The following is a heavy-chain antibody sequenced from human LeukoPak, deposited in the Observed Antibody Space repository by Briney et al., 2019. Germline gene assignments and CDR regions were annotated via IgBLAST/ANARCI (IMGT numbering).Heavy chain of an antibody. CDR3: ARVGATTLGYYYYYYMDV. J-gene: IGHJ6*03. D-gene: IGHD1-26*01. CDR2: MNPNSGNT. V-gene: IGHV1-8*03. Sequence: ASVKVSCKASGYTFTSYDINWVRQATGQGLEWMGWMNPNSGNTGYAQKFQGRVTITRNTSISTAYMELSSLRSEDTAVYYCARVGATTLGYYYYYYMDVWGKGTTVTVSS. CDR1: GYTFTSYD.